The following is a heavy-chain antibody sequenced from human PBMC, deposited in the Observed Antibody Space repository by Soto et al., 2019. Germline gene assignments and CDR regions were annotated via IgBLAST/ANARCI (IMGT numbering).Heavy chain of an antibody. CDR3: ARESDSNYDGMDV. V-gene: IGHV3-48*03. CDR1: GFTFSSYE. J-gene: IGHJ6*02. Sequence: GGSLRLSCAASGFTFSSYEMNWVRQAPGKGLEWVSYISSSGSTVYYADSVKGRFTISRDNAKNSLYLQMNSLRAEDTAVYYCARESDSNYDGMDVRGQGTTVTVSS. D-gene: IGHD4-4*01. CDR2: ISSSGSTV.